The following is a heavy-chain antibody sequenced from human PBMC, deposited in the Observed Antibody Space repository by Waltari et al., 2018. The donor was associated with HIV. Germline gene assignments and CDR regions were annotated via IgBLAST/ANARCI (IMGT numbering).Heavy chain of an antibody. Sequence: QLQLQASGPGLVKPSETLSLTCTVSGCSISNSNYFWGWIRQPPGKGLEWVGRMYYSGRSSYNRSLKRRVIISVDTSKNQFALKRSSVTATDTAVYYCARHALRVGASYWYFDLWGRGTLVTVSS. CDR1: GCSISNSNYF. CDR2: MYYSGRS. J-gene: IGHJ2*01. CDR3: ARHALRVGASYWYFDL. V-gene: IGHV4-39*01. D-gene: IGHD1-26*01.